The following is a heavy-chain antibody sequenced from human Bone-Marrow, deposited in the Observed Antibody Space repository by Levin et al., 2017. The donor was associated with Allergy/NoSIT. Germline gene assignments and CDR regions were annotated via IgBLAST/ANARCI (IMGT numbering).Heavy chain of an antibody. CDR2: IRSKANSYAT. D-gene: IGHD6-13*01. CDR1: GFTFSASA. CDR3: TAKPGIAAAGTFDAFDI. V-gene: IGHV3-73*01. J-gene: IGHJ3*02. Sequence: GGSLRLSCTASGFTFSASAMHWVRQASGKGLEWVGRIRSKANSYATAYAESVKGRFTVSRDDSKNTAYLQMNSLKTEDTAMYYCTAKPGIAAAGTFDAFDIWGQGTMVTVSS.